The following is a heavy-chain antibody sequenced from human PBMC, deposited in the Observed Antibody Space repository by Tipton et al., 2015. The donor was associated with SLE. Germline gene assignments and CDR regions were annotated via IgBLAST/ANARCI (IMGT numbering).Heavy chain of an antibody. Sequence: TLSLTCTVSGGSISSGSYYWSWIRQPAGKGLEWIGRIYTSGSTNYNPSLKSRVTISVDTSKNQFSLKLSSVTAADTAVYYCARDLWGGSSLIVWGKGTTVTVSS. D-gene: IGHD1-26*01. CDR1: GGSISSGSYY. J-gene: IGHJ6*04. CDR2: IYTSGST. CDR3: ARDLWGGSSLIV. V-gene: IGHV4-61*02.